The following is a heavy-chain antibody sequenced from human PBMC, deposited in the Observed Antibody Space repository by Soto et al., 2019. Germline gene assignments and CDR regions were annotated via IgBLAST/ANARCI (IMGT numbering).Heavy chain of an antibody. CDR2: ISVSGDRT. V-gene: IGHV3-23*01. J-gene: IGHJ4*02. Sequence: GGSLRLSCAASGFTFTTYAMCWVRQAPGKGLQWVSSISVSGDRTFYADSVKGRFTISRDNRRNTLHLQMSSLRAGDTAVYYCVKDGDSISSNKPLDYWGQGTLVTVSS. CDR1: GFTFTTYA. D-gene: IGHD2-2*01. CDR3: VKDGDSISSNKPLDY.